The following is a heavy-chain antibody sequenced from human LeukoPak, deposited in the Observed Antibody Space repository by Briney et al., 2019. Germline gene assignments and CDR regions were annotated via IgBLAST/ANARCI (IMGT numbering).Heavy chain of an antibody. V-gene: IGHV3-74*01. D-gene: IGHD3-3*01. CDR3: ARDHHDFWSGYPNY. CDR2: SNGDGKIT. Sequence: GGSLRLSCAASGFTLGRYWMHWFRQAPGTGLVWVARSNGDGKITDYADSVRGRFTTSRDNTKNTVYLQMSSLRAEDTGVYYCARDHHDFWSGYPNYWGQGTLVIVSS. J-gene: IGHJ4*02. CDR1: GFTLGRYW.